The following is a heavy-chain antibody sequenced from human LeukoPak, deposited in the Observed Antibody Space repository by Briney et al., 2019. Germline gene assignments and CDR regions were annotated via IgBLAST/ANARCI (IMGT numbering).Heavy chain of an antibody. J-gene: IGHJ4*02. Sequence: ETLSLTCTVSGGSISSSSYYWGWIRQPPGKGLEWVSSISSSSSYIYYADSVKGRFTISRDNAKNSLYLQMNSLRAEDTAVYYCARGNAYYGDCFDYWGQGTLVTVSS. D-gene: IGHD4-17*01. CDR1: GGSISSSS. CDR3: ARGNAYYGDCFDY. CDR2: ISSSSSYI. V-gene: IGHV3-21*01.